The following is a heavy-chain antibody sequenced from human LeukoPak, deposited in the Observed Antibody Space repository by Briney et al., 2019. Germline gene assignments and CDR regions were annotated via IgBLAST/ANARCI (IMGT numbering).Heavy chain of an antibody. Sequence: PSQTLSLTCTVSGGSISSGSYYWSWIQQPAGKGLEWIGRIYTSGSTNYNPSLKSRVTISVDTSKNQFSLKLSSVTAADTAVYYCARVNDILTGPFDYWGQGTLVTVSS. D-gene: IGHD3-9*01. CDR1: GGSISSGSYY. CDR3: ARVNDILTGPFDY. J-gene: IGHJ4*02. V-gene: IGHV4-61*02. CDR2: IYTSGST.